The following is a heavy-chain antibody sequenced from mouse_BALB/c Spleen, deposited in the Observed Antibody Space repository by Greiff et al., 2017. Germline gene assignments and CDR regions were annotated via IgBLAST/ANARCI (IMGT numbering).Heavy chain of an antibody. J-gene: IGHJ3*01. CDR1: GYSITSDYA. CDR3: ARSALRPKGAWFAY. CDR2: ISYSGST. Sequence: VQLQQSGPGLVKPSQSLSLTCTVTGYSITSDYAWNWIRQFPGNKLEWMGYISYSGSTSYNPSLKSRISITRDTSKNQFFLQLNSVTTEDTATYYCARSALRPKGAWFAYWGQGTLVTVSA. D-gene: IGHD1-1*01. V-gene: IGHV3-2*02.